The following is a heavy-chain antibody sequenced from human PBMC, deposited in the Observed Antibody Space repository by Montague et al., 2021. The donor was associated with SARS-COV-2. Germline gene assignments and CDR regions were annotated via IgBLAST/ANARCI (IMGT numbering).Heavy chain of an antibody. CDR1: GFSLTTAGMG. D-gene: IGHD3-10*01. CDR2: IYWNDEK. J-gene: IGHJ3*01. V-gene: IGHV2-5*01. CDR3: ARRPTSLVGEPFFGFDV. Sequence: PALVKPTQTLTLTRTVSGFSLTTAGMGVAWIRRPPGKALEWLAIIYWNDEKRYRSSLESRVSISKDSSNTRVMFTMTNMGPLDAGTYYCARRPTSLVGEPFFGFDVWGPGTLVTVSS.